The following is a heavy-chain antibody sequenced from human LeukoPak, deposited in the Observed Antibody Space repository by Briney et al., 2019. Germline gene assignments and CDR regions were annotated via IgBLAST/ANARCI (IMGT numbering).Heavy chain of an antibody. J-gene: IGHJ4*02. CDR1: GGSISSYY. D-gene: IGHD6-19*01. Sequence: SETLSLTCTVSGGSISSYYWSWIRQPPGKGLEWIGEINHSGSTNYNPSLKSRVTISIDTSKNQFSLKLSSLTAADTAVYYCASKPVAVDKFDYWGQGTLVTVSS. CDR3: ASKPVAVDKFDY. V-gene: IGHV4-34*01. CDR2: INHSGST.